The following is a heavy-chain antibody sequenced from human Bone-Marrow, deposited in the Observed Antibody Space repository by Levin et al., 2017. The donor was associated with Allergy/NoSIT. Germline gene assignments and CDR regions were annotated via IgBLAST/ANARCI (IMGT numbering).Heavy chain of an antibody. V-gene: IGHV3-7*03. CDR3: VRATYCAPPNCPGLYFAY. D-gene: IGHD2-21*01. Sequence: PGGSLRLSCAASGFTFSNYYMTWVRQAPGKGLEWVANIKSDGIEKYYVDSVKGRFTVSRDNAKSSLNLQMNSLRAEDTAVYYCVRATYCAPPNCPGLYFAYWGQGTPVTVSS. J-gene: IGHJ4*02. CDR1: GFTFSNYY. CDR2: IKSDGIEK.